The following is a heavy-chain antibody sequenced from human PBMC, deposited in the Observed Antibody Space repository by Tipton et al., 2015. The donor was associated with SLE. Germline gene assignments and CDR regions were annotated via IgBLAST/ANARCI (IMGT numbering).Heavy chain of an antibody. CDR1: GFTFSIYT. CDR2: ISYDGSTK. D-gene: IGHD1-1*01. V-gene: IGHV3-30*04. Sequence: RSLRLSCAASGFTFSIYTMHWVRQAPGKGLEWVALISYDGSTKSFADSVKGRFTISRDNSENTVYLQMHSLRAEDAAVYHCARNVHGPSYFDYWGQGTLVTVSS. CDR3: ARNVHGPSYFDY. J-gene: IGHJ4*02.